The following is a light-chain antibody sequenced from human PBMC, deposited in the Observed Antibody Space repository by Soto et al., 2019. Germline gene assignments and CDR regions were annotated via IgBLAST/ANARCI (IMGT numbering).Light chain of an antibody. CDR3: QPCSNLVT. CDR2: DAS. V-gene: IGKV3-11*01. Sequence: EIVLTQSPATLSLSPGERATLSCRASQSVSSYLAWYQQKPGQAPRLLIYDASNRAIGIPARFSGSGSGTDVTLTTSSLEAEDLAVYYCQPCSNLVTFGHRTRLEIK. J-gene: IGKJ5*01. CDR1: QSVSSY.